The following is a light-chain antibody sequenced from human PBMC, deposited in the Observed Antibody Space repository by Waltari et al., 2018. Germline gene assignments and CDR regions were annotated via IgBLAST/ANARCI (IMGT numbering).Light chain of an antibody. V-gene: IGKV1-5*03. CDR3: QQYNSYST. CDR2: EKS. CDR1: RTIRPG. J-gene: IGKJ4*01. Sequence: DIQMTQSPSTLSAPVGDRVTIACRASRTIRPGLACYQRKPGKAPKLLIYEKSSLESGVPSRLSGSGSGTVFTLTISILQPDEFATYYCQQYNSYSTFGGGTKVEIK.